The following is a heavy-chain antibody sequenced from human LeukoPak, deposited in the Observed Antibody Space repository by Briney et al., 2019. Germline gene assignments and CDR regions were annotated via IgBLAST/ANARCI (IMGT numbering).Heavy chain of an antibody. Sequence: ASAKVSCKASGYTFTGYYMHWVRQAPGQGLEWMGWINPNSGGTNYAQKFQGRVTMTRDTSISTAYMELSRLRSDDTAVYYCAVEGSGRNYYMDVWGKGTTVTISS. CDR1: GYTFTGYY. D-gene: IGHD3-10*01. CDR2: INPNSGGT. V-gene: IGHV1-2*02. J-gene: IGHJ6*03. CDR3: AVEGSGRNYYMDV.